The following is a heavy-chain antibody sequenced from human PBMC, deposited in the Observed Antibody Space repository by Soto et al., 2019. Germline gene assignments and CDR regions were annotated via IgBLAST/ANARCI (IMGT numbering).Heavy chain of an antibody. CDR3: ATRYCSSTSCYTRYYGMDV. D-gene: IGHD2-2*02. J-gene: IGHJ6*02. CDR1: GGTFSSYA. Sequence: ASVKVSCKASGGTFSSYAISWVRQAPGQGLEWMGGIIPIFGTANYAQKFQGRVTITADESTSTAYMELSSLRSEDTAVYYCATRYCSSTSCYTRYYGMDVWGQGTTVTVS. V-gene: IGHV1-69*13. CDR2: IIPIFGTA.